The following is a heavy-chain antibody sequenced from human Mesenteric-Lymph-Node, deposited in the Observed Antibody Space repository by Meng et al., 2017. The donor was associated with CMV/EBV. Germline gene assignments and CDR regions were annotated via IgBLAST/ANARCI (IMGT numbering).Heavy chain of an antibody. Sequence: SGYSLNSNYRHWVRQAPGQGLEWMGIIKSSDATTTYAQKFQGRVTMTRDTSTSTVYMELSSLRSEDTAVYFCARELYASGVGGFFDYWGQGTLVTVSS. CDR3: ARELYASGVGGFFDY. D-gene: IGHD3-10*01. CDR1: GYSLNSNY. J-gene: IGHJ4*02. CDR2: IKSSDATT. V-gene: IGHV1-46*02.